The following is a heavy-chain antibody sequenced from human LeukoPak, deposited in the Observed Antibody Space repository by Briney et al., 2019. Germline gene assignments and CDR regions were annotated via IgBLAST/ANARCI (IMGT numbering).Heavy chain of an antibody. CDR3: AKDLIL. CDR1: GSTFSISD. V-gene: IGHV3-30*02. Sequence: GGSLRLSCAASGSTFSISDMHWVRQAPGKGLEWASFIQYDGSHKNYIDSVKGRFTISRDNSRNTLCLQMFSLRAEDTAVYFCAKDLILWGQGTVVTVSS. D-gene: IGHD2-8*01. CDR2: IQYDGSHK. J-gene: IGHJ3*01.